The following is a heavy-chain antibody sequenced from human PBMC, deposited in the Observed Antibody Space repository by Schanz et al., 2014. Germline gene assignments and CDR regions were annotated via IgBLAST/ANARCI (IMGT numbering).Heavy chain of an antibody. CDR1: GFSLSSYN. CDR3: AKDRQTTVNRVGYYYGMDV. V-gene: IGHV3-21*04. CDR2: ISSTSTYL. Sequence: VQLVESGGGLVKPGESLRLSCAASGFSLSSYNMNWVRQAPGKGLEWVSSISSTSTYLYYADSVKGRFTISRDDAKNSLYLQMNSLRAEDTALYYCAKDRQTTVNRVGYYYGMDVWGQGTTVTVSS. D-gene: IGHD4-4*01. J-gene: IGHJ6*02.